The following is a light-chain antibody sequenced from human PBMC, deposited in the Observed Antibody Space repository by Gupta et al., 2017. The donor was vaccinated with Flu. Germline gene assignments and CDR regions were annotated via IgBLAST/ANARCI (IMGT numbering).Light chain of an antibody. CDR3: QHRDSTPFT. CDR2: AAS. CDR1: QRISSY. V-gene: IGKV1-39*01. Sequence: DIQMTQSPSSLSASVGDRVTITCRASQRISSYLNWYQQKPGKAPKLLIYAASRLQSGVPSRFSGSGSGTDFTLTISSRQPEDFATYYCQHRDSTPFTFGHGTKVDIK. J-gene: IGKJ3*01.